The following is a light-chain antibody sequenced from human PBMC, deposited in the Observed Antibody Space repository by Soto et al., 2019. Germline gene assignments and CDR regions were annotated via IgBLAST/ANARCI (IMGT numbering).Light chain of an antibody. J-gene: IGKJ4*01. CDR1: QDISTY. Sequence: DIQMTQSPSSLSASVGDTVTITCRASQDISTYLAWFQQIPGKAPKSLIYGASSLQSGVPSKFSGSGSGPDFTLTISSLQPEDSGTYCCLQQYTYPLTFVGGTKVEIK. CDR3: LQQYTYPLT. CDR2: GAS. V-gene: IGKV1-16*02.